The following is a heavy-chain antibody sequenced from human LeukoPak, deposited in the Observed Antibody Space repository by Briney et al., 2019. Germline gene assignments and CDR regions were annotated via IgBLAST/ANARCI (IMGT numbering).Heavy chain of an antibody. D-gene: IGHD3-22*01. CDR1: GFTFSSYA. CDR3: AKVWDTYYYDSSGSFDY. J-gene: IGHJ4*02. V-gene: IGHV3-23*01. Sequence: PGGSLRLSCAASGFTFSSYAMSWVRQAPGKGLEWVSAISSSGGSTYYADSVKGRFTISRDNSKNTLYLQMNSLRAEDTAVYHCAKVWDTYYYDSSGSFDYWGQGTLVTVSS. CDR2: ISSSGGST.